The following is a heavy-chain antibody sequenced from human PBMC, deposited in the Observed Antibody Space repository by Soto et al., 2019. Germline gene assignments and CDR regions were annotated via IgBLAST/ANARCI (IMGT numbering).Heavy chain of an antibody. D-gene: IGHD1-20*01. CDR3: ARIHARNWNGLDYYYYGMDV. CDR1: GGSFSGYY. V-gene: IGHV4-34*01. Sequence: PSETLSLTCAVYGGSFSGYYWSWIRQPPGKGLEWIGEIYHSGSTNYNPSLKSRVTISVDTSKNQFSLKLSSVTAADTAVYYCARIHARNWNGLDYYYYGMDVWGQGTTVTVSS. J-gene: IGHJ6*02. CDR2: IYHSGST.